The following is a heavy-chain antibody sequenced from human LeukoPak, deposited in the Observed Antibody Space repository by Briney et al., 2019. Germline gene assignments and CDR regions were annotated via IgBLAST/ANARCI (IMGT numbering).Heavy chain of an antibody. J-gene: IGHJ6*03. D-gene: IGHD2-2*01. CDR3: ASLPGSMGDYYYYYYMDV. Sequence: GGSLRLSCAASGFTFSSYGMHWVRQAPGKGLEWVAFIRYDGSNKYYADSVKGRFTISRDNFKNTLYLQMNSLRAEDTAVYYCASLPGSMGDYYYYYYMDVWGKGTTVTVSS. CDR2: IRYDGSNK. CDR1: GFTFSSYG. V-gene: IGHV3-30*02.